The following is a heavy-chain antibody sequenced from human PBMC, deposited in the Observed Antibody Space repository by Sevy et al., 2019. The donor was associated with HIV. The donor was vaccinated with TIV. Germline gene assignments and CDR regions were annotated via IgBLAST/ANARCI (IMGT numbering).Heavy chain of an antibody. CDR2: INSDGSAT. Sequence: GGSLRLSCAASGFTFSTYWMHWVRQVPGKGLVWVSRINSDGSATTYACSVKGRFTISRDNAKNTLYLQMNSLRVEDTAVYYCARVNIPAAEWGQGALVTVSS. D-gene: IGHD6-13*01. CDR3: ARVNIPAAE. CDR1: GFTFSTYW. J-gene: IGHJ4*02. V-gene: IGHV3-74*01.